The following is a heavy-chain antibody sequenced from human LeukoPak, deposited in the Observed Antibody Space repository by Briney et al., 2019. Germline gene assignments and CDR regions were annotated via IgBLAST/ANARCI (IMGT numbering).Heavy chain of an antibody. CDR1: GYTFTGNF. CDR3: ARDREFQDFDY. V-gene: IGHV1-2*02. J-gene: IGHJ4*02. Sequence: ASVKVSCKASGYTFTGNFMHWLRQAPGQGLEWMGWINPNGGGTNYAQKFQGRVTMTRDTSISTAYMELSRLRSDDTAVYYCARDREFQDFDYWGQGTLVTVSS. D-gene: IGHD3-10*01. CDR2: INPNGGGT.